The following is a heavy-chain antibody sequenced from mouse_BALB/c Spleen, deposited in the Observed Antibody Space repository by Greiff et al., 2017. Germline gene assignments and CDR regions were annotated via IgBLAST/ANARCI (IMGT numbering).Heavy chain of an antibody. CDR3: TREGTTVAHYFDY. Sequence: EVQLVESGGGLVKPGGSLKLSCAASGFTFSSYTMSWVRQTPEKRLEWVATISSGGSYTYYPDSVKGRFTISRDNAKNTLYLQMSSLKSEDTAMYYCTREGTTVAHYFDYWGQGTTLTVSS. CDR1: GFTFSSYT. D-gene: IGHD1-1*01. V-gene: IGHV5-6-4*01. CDR2: ISSGGSYT. J-gene: IGHJ2*01.